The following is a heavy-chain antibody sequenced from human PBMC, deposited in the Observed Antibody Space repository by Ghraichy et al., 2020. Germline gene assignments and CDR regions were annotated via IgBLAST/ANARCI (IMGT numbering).Heavy chain of an antibody. J-gene: IGHJ4*02. CDR2: INPSGGST. CDR3: ARGDTAMVNPAPLPVDY. CDR1: GYTFTSYY. V-gene: IGHV1-46*03. D-gene: IGHD5-18*01. Sequence: ASVKVSCKASGYTFTSYYMHWVRQAPGQGLEWMGIINPSGGSTSYAQKFQGRVTMTRDTSTSTVYMELSSLRSEDTAVYYCARGDTAMVNPAPLPVDYWGQGTLVTVSS.